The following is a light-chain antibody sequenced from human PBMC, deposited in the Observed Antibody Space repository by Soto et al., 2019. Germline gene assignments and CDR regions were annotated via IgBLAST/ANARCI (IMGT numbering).Light chain of an antibody. CDR3: PQSYSIPPT. CDR1: QSISSY. CDR2: GAS. V-gene: IGKV1-39*01. J-gene: IGKJ4*01. Sequence: DIQMTQSPSSLSASVGDRVTITCRASQSISSYLNWYQQKPGKAPKVLIYGASTLQSGVPSRFSGSVSGTDFTLTISSLQPEDFATYYCPQSYSIPPTFGGGTKVEIK.